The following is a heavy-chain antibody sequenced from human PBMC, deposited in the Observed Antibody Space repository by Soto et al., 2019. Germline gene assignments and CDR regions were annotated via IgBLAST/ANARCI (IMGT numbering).Heavy chain of an antibody. CDR3: ARSDYDYVWGSYRQLDY. CDR2: IYYSGST. V-gene: IGHV4-59*01. CDR1: GGSISSYY. J-gene: IGHJ4*02. D-gene: IGHD3-16*02. Sequence: SETLSLTCTVSGGSISSYYWSWIRQPPGKGLEWIGYIYYSGSTNYNPSLKSRVTISVDTSKNQFSLKLSSVTAADTAVYYCARSDYDYVWGSYRQLDYWGQGTLVTVSS.